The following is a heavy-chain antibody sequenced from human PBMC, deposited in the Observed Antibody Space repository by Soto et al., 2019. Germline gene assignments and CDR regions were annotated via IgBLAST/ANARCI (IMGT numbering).Heavy chain of an antibody. CDR1: CASVSSSDFF. CDR3: ARANIAAAGTNYY. CDR2: LYHIGTT. V-gene: IGHV4-61*08. J-gene: IGHJ4*02. D-gene: IGHD6-13*01. Sequence: SETLSLTCSVSCASVSSSDFFWSWIRQPPGKGLEWIGYLYHIGTTKYNPSLKSRVTISVDTSMNQFSFKLTSVTAADTAVYYCARANIAAAGTNYYWGRGTLVTVSS.